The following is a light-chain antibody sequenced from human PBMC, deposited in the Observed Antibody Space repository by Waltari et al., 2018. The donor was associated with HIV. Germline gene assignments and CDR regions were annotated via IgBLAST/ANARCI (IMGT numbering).Light chain of an antibody. CDR1: SGSIASNY. Sequence: NFMLTQPHSVSESPGKTVTLPCTGSSGSIASNYVQRYQQRPGSAPTTVIYEDNQRPSGVPDRFSGSIDSSSNSASLTISGLKTEDEADYYCQSYDSSNRGVFGGGTKLTVL. CDR3: QSYDSSNRGV. V-gene: IGLV6-57*02. J-gene: IGLJ2*01. CDR2: EDN.